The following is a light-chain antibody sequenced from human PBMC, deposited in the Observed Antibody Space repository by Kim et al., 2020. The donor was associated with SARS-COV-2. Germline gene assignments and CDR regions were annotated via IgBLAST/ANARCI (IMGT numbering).Light chain of an antibody. CDR3: QQYHNWPPWT. Sequence: EIVMTQSQATLAVSPGERATLSCRASQSVSSNVAWYQQKAGQAPRVLIYDTSTRATGIPARFSGSGSGTEFTLTISSLQSEDFAVYYCQQYHNWPPWTFGQGTKVDIK. CDR1: QSVSSN. V-gene: IGKV3-15*01. J-gene: IGKJ1*01. CDR2: DTS.